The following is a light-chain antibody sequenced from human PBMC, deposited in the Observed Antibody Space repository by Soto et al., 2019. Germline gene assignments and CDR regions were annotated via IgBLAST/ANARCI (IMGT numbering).Light chain of an antibody. CDR2: AAS. V-gene: IGKV1-39*01. Sequence: DIQMTQSPSSLSASVGDRVTITCRASQSVGNFLNWYQQKPGLPPKYLIYAASNLQSGVPSRFSGSGSGTDFTLTISRLEPEDFAVYSCQQYGSSPLTFGGGTKVEIK. CDR1: QSVGNF. CDR3: QQYGSSPLT. J-gene: IGKJ4*01.